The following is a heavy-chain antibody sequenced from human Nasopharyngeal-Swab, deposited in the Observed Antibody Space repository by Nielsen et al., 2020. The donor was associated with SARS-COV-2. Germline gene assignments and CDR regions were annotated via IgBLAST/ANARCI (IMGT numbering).Heavy chain of an antibody. D-gene: IGHD3-3*01. J-gene: IGHJ6*02. V-gene: IGHV3-21*01. CDR1: GFTLYNYN. CDR2: ISSSSSYI. CDR3: ARDGLDYDFWSAYFMGV. Sequence: GEALKISCAASGFTLYNYNFNWVRQAPGKGLEWVSSISSSSSYIYYAGSVKGRFTISRDNAKNSLYLQMNSLRAEDTAVYYCARDGLDYDFWSAYFMGVWGQGTTVTVSS.